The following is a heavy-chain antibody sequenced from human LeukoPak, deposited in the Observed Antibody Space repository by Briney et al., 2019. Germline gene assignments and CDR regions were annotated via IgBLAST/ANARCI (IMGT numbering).Heavy chain of an antibody. CDR1: GFTFSSYA. CDR2: ISYDGSNK. D-gene: IGHD1-26*01. J-gene: IGHJ4*02. V-gene: IGHV3-30-3*01. CDR3: AREAVGAKDY. Sequence: PGGSLRLSCAASGFTFSSYAMHWVRQAPGKGLEWVAVISYDGSNKYYADSVKGRFTISRDNSKNTLYLQMNSLRAEDTAVYYCAREAVGAKDYWGQGTLVTVSS.